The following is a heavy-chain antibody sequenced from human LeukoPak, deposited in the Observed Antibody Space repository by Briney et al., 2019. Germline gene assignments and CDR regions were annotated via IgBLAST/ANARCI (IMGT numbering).Heavy chain of an antibody. CDR1: GFTFNSYA. Sequence: GGSLRLSCVASGFTFNSYAMSWVRQAPGKGLEWVSYITSSSSTIYYADSVKGRFTMSRDNAENSLYLQMNSLRAEDTAVYYCARNFDSWGQGTLVTVSS. CDR2: ITSSSSTI. D-gene: IGHD2/OR15-2a*01. V-gene: IGHV3-48*01. CDR3: ARNFDS. J-gene: IGHJ4*02.